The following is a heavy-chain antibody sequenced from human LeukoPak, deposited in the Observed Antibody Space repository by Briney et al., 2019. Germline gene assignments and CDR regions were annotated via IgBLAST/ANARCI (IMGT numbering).Heavy chain of an antibody. CDR2: ISGSSSYL. Sequence: PGGSLRLSCAASGFTLSNYNMNWVPQAPGKGLEWVSSISGSSSYLFFADSVKGRFTISRDNTKNSLYLQMNSLRAEDTAVYYCARDHEWELTVQHWGQGTLVTVSS. D-gene: IGHD1-26*01. J-gene: IGHJ1*01. V-gene: IGHV3-21*01. CDR3: ARDHEWELTVQH. CDR1: GFTLSNYN.